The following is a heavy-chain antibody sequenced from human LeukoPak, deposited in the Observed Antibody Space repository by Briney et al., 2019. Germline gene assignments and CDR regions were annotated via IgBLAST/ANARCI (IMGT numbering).Heavy chain of an antibody. J-gene: IGHJ4*02. CDR2: ISGSSSNI. V-gene: IGHV3-21*01. Sequence: GGSLRLSCAASGFTFSSYNMNWVRQAPGKGLEWVSSISGSSSNIFYADSVKGRFTISRDNAKNSLYLQMNSLRAEDTAVYYCARGDGGSFDYWGQGTLVTVSS. D-gene: IGHD2-21*02. CDR1: GFTFSSYN. CDR3: ARGDGGSFDY.